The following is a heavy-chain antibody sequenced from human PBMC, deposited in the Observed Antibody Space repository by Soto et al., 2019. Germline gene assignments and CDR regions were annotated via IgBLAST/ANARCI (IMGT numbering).Heavy chain of an antibody. CDR2: ISAYNGNT. CDR1: GYTFTSYG. CDR3: ARDQLRYFDWLFYDY. J-gene: IGHJ4*02. Sequence: ASVKVSCKASGYTFTSYGISWVRQAPGQGLEWMGWISAYNGNTNYAQKLQGRVTMTTDTSTSTAYMELRSLRSDDTAVYYCARDQLRYFDWLFYDYWSQGTLVTVSS. V-gene: IGHV1-18*01. D-gene: IGHD3-9*01.